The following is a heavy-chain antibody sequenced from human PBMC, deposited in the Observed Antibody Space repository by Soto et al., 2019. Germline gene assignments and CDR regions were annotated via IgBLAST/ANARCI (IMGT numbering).Heavy chain of an antibody. CDR2: IYYSGST. J-gene: IGHJ4*02. CDR1: GGSISSYY. Sequence: SETLSLTCTVSGGSISSYYWSWIRQPPGKGLEWIGYIYYSGSTNYNPSLKSRVTISVDTAKNQFSLKLSSVTAADTAVYYCARMYSSSSGRYFDYWGQGTLVTVSS. D-gene: IGHD6-6*01. V-gene: IGHV4-59*01. CDR3: ARMYSSSSGRYFDY.